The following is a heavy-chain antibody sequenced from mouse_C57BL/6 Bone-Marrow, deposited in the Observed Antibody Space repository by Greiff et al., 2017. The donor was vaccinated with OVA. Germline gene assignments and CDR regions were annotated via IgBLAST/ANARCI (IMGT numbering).Heavy chain of an antibody. D-gene: IGHD1-1*01. Sequence: EVQLVESGGDLVKPGGSLKLSCAASGFTFSSYGMSWVRQTPDKRLEWVATISSGGSYTYYPDSVKGRFTISRDNAKNTLYLQMSSLKSEDTAMYYCARGTTVLFDYWGQGTTLTVSS. CDR2: ISSGGSYT. CDR1: GFTFSSYG. J-gene: IGHJ2*01. V-gene: IGHV5-6*01. CDR3: ARGTTVLFDY.